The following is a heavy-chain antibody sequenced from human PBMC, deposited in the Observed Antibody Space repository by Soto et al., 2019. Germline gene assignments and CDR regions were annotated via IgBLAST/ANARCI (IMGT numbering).Heavy chain of an antibody. D-gene: IGHD3-22*01. Sequence: PSETLSLTCSVSGGPISTYYWNWIRQPPGKGLEWIGSFYYTGSINYNPSLKSRVTISVDTSKNQFSLKLSSVTAADTAVYYCARHGVPHYRNASAYYFDPWGRGTLVTVSS. CDR2: FYYTGSI. V-gene: IGHV4-59*08. CDR1: GGPISTYY. CDR3: ARHGVPHYRNASAYYFDP. J-gene: IGHJ5*02.